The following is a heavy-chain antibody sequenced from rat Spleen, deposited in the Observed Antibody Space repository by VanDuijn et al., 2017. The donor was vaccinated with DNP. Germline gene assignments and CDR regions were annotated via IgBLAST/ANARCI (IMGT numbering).Heavy chain of an antibody. J-gene: IGHJ2*01. CDR1: GFTFFNYD. Sequence: EVQLVESGGDLVQPGRSLKLSCTASGFTFFNYDMAWVRQAPTRGLEWVASISPSGGTTYYRDSVKGRFTVSRENARSSLYLQLDTLVSEDTATYGGVRKVVRSPVDYGGERVRFTV. V-gene: IGHV5-25*01. CDR3: VRKVVRSPVDY. D-gene: IGHD1-12*02. CDR2: ISPSGGTT.